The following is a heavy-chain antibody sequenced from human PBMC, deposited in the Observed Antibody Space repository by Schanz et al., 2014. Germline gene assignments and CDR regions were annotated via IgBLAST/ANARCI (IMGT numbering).Heavy chain of an antibody. Sequence: QVQLVQSGAEVKEPGASVKLSCKSSGYTFTDYYMQWVRQAPGQGLEWMGIINPSGDSTSYAQKFRGRVTMTRDTSTSTVIMELSSLGSEDTAVYYCARGSCSNSGCFDAFDVWGQGTMVTVSS. CDR2: INPSGDST. CDR1: GYTFTDYY. D-gene: IGHD2-2*01. V-gene: IGHV1-46*01. J-gene: IGHJ3*01. CDR3: ARGSCSNSGCFDAFDV.